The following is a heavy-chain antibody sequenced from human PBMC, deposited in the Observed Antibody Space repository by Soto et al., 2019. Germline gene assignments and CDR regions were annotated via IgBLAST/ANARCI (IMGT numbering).Heavy chain of an antibody. V-gene: IGHV4-39*01. D-gene: IGHD3-3*02. Sequence: SETLSLTCAVSGDSISSSSYYWAWIRQPPGKGLEWIGSIHYRANSYYSPSLKSRITISVDTSKNQISLRLNSVTAADTAVYYCARPLQLAVSGFDPWGQGTLVTVSS. CDR1: GDSISSSSYY. J-gene: IGHJ5*02. CDR2: IHYRANS. CDR3: ARPLQLAVSGFDP.